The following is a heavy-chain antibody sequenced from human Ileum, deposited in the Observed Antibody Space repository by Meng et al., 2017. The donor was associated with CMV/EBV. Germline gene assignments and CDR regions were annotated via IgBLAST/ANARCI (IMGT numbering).Heavy chain of an antibody. J-gene: IGHJ5*02. Sequence: QVRRGQVGDEVKKPGASGKVSCKASGYTFTSYDTSWGRQAPGQGLEWMGWISAYNGNTNYAQKLQGRVTMTTDTSTSTAYMELRSLRSDDTAVYYCARVPLGRYSSRSGDLDWFDPWGQGTLVTVSS. CDR2: ISAYNGNT. D-gene: IGHD6-13*01. CDR1: GYTFTSYD. V-gene: IGHV1-18*01. CDR3: ARVPLGRYSSRSGDLDWFDP.